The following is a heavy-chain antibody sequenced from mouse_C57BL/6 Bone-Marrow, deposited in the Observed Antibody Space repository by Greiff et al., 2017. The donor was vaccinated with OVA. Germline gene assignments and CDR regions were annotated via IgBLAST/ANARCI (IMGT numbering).Heavy chain of an antibody. D-gene: IGHD2-1*01. CDR2: IYPGDGDT. Sequence: QVHVKQSGPELVKPGASVKISCKASGYAFSSSWMNWVKQRPGKGLEWIGRIYPGDGDTNYNGKFKGKATLTADKSSSTAYMQLSSLTSEDSAVYFCARFGNYEYFDVWGTGTTVTVSS. CDR3: ARFGNYEYFDV. J-gene: IGHJ1*03. CDR1: GYAFSSSW. V-gene: IGHV1-82*01.